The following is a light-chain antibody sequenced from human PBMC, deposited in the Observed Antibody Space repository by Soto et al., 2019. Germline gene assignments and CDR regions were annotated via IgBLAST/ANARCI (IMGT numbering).Light chain of an antibody. V-gene: IGKV1-5*03. CDR3: QQYNRYWT. CDR2: KAS. J-gene: IGKJ1*01. CDR1: QSISSW. Sequence: DIQMTQSPSTLSASVGDRVTITCRASQSISSWLAWYQQKPGQAPKLLIYKASSLESGVPSRFSGSGSGTEFTLTISSLQADDFATYYCQQYNRYWTCGQGTKVEIK.